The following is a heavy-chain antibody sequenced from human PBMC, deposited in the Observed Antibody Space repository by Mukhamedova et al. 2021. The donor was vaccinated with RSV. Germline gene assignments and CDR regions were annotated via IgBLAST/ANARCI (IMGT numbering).Heavy chain of an antibody. CDR2: IYSNSGRV. V-gene: IGHV3-11*01. CDR1: DYY. J-gene: IGHJ4*02. D-gene: IGHD2-15*01. CDR3: ARDPCSGGSCYGSSDY. Sequence: DYYMSWIRQAPGKGLEWVSCIYSNSGRVYYADSVKGRLTISRDNAKNSLYLQMNSLRAEDTAVYYCARDPCSGGSCYGSSDYWGQG.